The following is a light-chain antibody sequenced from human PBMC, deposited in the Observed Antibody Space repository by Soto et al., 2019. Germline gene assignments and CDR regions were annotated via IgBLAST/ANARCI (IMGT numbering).Light chain of an antibody. CDR2: GAS. CDR1: RSFSIN. CDR3: QQYNNCPWT. V-gene: IGKV3-15*01. Sequence: EIVMTLSPATLSVSPGERATLSCRAIRSFSINLAWYQQKPGQAPRLLIYGASTRATGIPAMFSGSGSGTEFTLTISSLQSEDFAVYYYQQYNNCPWTFGHGTKVDIK. J-gene: IGKJ1*01.